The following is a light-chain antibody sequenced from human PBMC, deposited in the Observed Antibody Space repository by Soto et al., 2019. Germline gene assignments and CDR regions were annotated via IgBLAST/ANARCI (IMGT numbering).Light chain of an antibody. CDR1: QSVSSN. CDR3: QQYNNWPPLT. J-gene: IGKJ2*01. Sequence: EIVMTQSPATLSVSPGERATLSCRASQSVSSNLAWYQQKPGQAPRLLVYGASTRATGIPARFSGSGSGTELTLTISSLQFEDFAVYYCQQYNNWPPLTFGQGTKLEIK. V-gene: IGKV3-15*01. CDR2: GAS.